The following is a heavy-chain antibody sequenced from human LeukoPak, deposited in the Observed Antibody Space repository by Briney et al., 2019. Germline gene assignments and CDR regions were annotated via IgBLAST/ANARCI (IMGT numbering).Heavy chain of an antibody. D-gene: IGHD3-10*01. CDR2: IKQDGSEK. Sequence: GGSLRLSCAASGFTFSSYWMSWVRQAPGKGLEWVANIKQDGSEKYYVDSVKGRFTTSRDNAKNSLYLQMNSLRAEDTAVYYCARAQSGVRGVIFKVGYYYMDVWGKGTTVTISS. V-gene: IGHV3-7*01. CDR1: GFTFSSYW. CDR3: ARAQSGVRGVIFKVGYYYMDV. J-gene: IGHJ6*03.